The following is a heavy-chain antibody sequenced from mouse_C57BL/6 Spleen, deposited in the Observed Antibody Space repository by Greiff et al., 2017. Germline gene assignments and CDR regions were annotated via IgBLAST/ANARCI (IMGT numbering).Heavy chain of an antibody. CDR3: ALYGSSFPFGY. D-gene: IGHD1-1*01. Sequence: VQLQQSGPELVKPGASVKISCKASGYTFTDYYMNWVKQSHGKSLEWIGDINPNNGGTSYNQKFKGTATLTVDKSSSTAYMELRSLTSEDSAVYYCALYGSSFPFGYWGQGTTLTVSS. CDR2: INPNNGGT. V-gene: IGHV1-26*01. J-gene: IGHJ2*01. CDR1: GYTFTDYY.